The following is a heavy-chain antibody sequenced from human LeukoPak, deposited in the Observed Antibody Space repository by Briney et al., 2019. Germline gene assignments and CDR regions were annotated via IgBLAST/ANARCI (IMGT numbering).Heavy chain of an antibody. CDR1: GFTFSSYS. V-gene: IGHV3-48*01. D-gene: IGHD3-22*01. Sequence: GGSLRLSCAASGFTFSSYSMNWVRQAPGKGLEWVSYISSSSSTMYYADSVKGRFSISRDNAKNSLYLQMNSLRAEDTAVYYCAGDHHRRLYDSQARDTFDIWGQGTMVTVSS. J-gene: IGHJ3*02. CDR2: ISSSSSTM. CDR3: AGDHHRRLYDSQARDTFDI.